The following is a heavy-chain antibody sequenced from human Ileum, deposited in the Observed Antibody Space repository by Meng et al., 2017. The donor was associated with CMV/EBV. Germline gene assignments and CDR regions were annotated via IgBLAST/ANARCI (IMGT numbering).Heavy chain of an antibody. D-gene: IGHD1-26*01. J-gene: IGHJ4*02. CDR1: GDPISSGSHS. CDR2: MYFSGIA. Sequence: QMEPDGSRPGPVKPAATLSLTCTASGDPISSGSHSWAWFRQPPGKRLEWIGSMYFSGIADYNPSLKSRVTISLHATQKQFSLRLTSVTAADSAVYFCARDLTNKWFYYWGQGTLVTVSS. CDR3: ARDLTNKWFYY. V-gene: IGHV4-39*07.